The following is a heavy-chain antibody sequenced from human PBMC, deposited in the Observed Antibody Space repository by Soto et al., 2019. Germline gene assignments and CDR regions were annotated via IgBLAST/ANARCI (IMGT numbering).Heavy chain of an antibody. CDR2: IYHSGST. D-gene: IGHD6-19*01. V-gene: IGHV4-38-2*01. CDR3: ARTSTFPGIAVAGDDY. Sequence: LSLTCAVSGYSISSGYYWGWIRQPPGKGLEWIGSIYHSGSTYYNPSLKSRVTISVDTSKNQFSLKLSSVTAADTAVYYCARTSTFPGIAVAGDDYWGQGTLDTVSS. J-gene: IGHJ4*02. CDR1: GYSISSGYY.